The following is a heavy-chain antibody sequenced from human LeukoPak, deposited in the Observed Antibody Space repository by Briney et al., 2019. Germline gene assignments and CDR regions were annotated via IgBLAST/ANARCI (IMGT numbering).Heavy chain of an antibody. CDR1: GYTFTSYD. J-gene: IGHJ6*02. D-gene: IGHD1-26*01. CDR3: ARGRLIVGATTLNYCYGVDV. V-gene: IGHV1-8*01. CDR2: MNPNSGNT. Sequence: ASVKVSCKASGYTFTSYDINWVRQATGQGLEWMGWMNPNSGNTGYAQKFQGRVTMTRNTSISKAYMELSSLRSEDTAVYYCARGRLIVGATTLNYCYGVDVCSQGTTVTVPS.